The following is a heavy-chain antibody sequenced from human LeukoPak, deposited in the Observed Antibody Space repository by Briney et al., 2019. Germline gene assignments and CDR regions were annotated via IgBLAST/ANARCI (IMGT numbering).Heavy chain of an antibody. D-gene: IGHD2-2*01. J-gene: IGHJ6*02. V-gene: IGHV4-31*03. Sequence: SQTLSLTCTVSGGSISSGGYYWSWIRQHPGKGLEWIGYIYYSGSTYYNPSLKSRVTISVDTSKNQFSLKLSSVTAADTAVYYCARDNPSCSSPSCRMGYYYYGMDAWGQGTTVTVSS. CDR1: GGSISSGGYY. CDR2: IYYSGST. CDR3: ARDNPSCSSPSCRMGYYYYGMDA.